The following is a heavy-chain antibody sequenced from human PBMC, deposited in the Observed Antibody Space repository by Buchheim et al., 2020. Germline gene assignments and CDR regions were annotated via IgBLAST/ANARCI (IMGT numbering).Heavy chain of an antibody. CDR1: GFTFSSYS. V-gene: IGHV3-48*01. CDR3: AGDDTVTTDYYYYYGMDV. J-gene: IGHJ6*02. D-gene: IGHD4-11*01. Sequence: EVQLVESGGGLVQPGGSLRLSCAASGFTFSSYSMNWVRQAPGKGLEWVSYISSSSSTIYYADSVKGRFTISRDNAKNSLYLQMNSLRAEDKAVYYCAGDDTVTTDYYYYYGMDVWGQGTT. CDR2: ISSSSSTI.